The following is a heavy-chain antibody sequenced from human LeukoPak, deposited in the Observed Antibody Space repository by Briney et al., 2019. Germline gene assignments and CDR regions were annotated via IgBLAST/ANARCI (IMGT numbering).Heavy chain of an antibody. CDR3: ATGAYYYYGMDV. Sequence: GGSXRLSCAASGFTFDDYAMHWVRQAPGKGLEWGSLISWDGGSTYYADSVKGRFTISRDNSKNSLYLQMNSLRAEDTALYYCATGAYYYYGMDVWGNGTTVTVSS. CDR1: GFTFDDYA. CDR2: ISWDGGST. V-gene: IGHV3-43D*04. D-gene: IGHD3-10*01. J-gene: IGHJ6*04.